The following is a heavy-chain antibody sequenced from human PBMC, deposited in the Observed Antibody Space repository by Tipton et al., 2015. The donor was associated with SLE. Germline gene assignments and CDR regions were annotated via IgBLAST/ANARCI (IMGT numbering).Heavy chain of an antibody. D-gene: IGHD2-21*01. J-gene: IGHJ4*02. V-gene: IGHV3-7*01. CDR3: ASSFYCGGDCYPYYFDY. CDR2: IKQDGSEK. Sequence: SLRLSCAASGFTFSHYSMNWVRQAPGKGLEWVANIKQDGSEKDYVDSVKGRFTISRDNAKNSLYLQMNSLRVEDTAVYYCASSFYCGGDCYPYYFDYWGQGTLVTVSS. CDR1: GFTFSHYS.